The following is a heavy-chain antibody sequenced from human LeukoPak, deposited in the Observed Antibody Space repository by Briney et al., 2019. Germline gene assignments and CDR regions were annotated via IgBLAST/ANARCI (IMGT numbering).Heavy chain of an antibody. CDR2: IYHSGST. Sequence: SETLSLTCAVSGYSISSDYYWGWIRQPPGKGLEWIGNIYHSGSTYYSPSLKSRVTIAVDTSKNQFSLKLSSVTAADTAVYYCARLDCSSTSCYGGYNWFDPWGQGTLVTVSS. CDR3: ARLDCSSTSCYGGYNWFDP. V-gene: IGHV4-38-2*01. CDR1: GYSISSDYY. J-gene: IGHJ5*02. D-gene: IGHD2-2*01.